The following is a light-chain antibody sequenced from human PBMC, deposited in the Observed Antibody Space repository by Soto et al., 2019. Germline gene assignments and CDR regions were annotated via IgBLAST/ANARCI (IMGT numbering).Light chain of an antibody. CDR1: QSVGSN. J-gene: IGKJ1*01. Sequence: DIVMTQSPATLSVSPGGRATLSCRASQSVGSNVAWYQQKPGQPPRLLIYGASTRAAGVPARFSGSGYGRQFRLTISSLQSEDFAIYHCQQHNNWHPWTFGQGTKVDIK. V-gene: IGKV3-15*01. CDR2: GAS. CDR3: QQHNNWHPWT.